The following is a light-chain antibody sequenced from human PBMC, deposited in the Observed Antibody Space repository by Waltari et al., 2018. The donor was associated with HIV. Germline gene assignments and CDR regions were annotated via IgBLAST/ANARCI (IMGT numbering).Light chain of an antibody. CDR2: SNN. CDR3: AAWDDSMNDSYV. J-gene: IGLJ1*01. CDR1: SSNIGSNA. Sequence: QSVLTQPPSASGTPGQRVTISCSGSSSNIGSNAVNWYQQLPGTAPKLRIYSNNQRPSGGPDRCSGSKSGTSASLAISGLQSDDEADYYCAAWDDSMNDSYVFGPGTKVTVL. V-gene: IGLV1-44*01.